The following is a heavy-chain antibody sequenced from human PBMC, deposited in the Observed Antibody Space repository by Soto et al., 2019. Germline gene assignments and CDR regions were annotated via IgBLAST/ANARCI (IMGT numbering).Heavy chain of an antibody. CDR1: GFSFSTYL. J-gene: IGHJ6*02. D-gene: IGHD3-16*01. Sequence: GGSLRLSCAASGFSFSTYLMSWVRQAPGKGLEWVANIKQGGNEKFYVGSVKGRFTISRDNDKKSLYLQMDSLRVEDTAVYYCVGALTYEVPYYYYGMDVWGQGTTVTVSS. CDR2: IKQGGNEK. CDR3: VGALTYEVPYYYYGMDV. V-gene: IGHV3-7*01.